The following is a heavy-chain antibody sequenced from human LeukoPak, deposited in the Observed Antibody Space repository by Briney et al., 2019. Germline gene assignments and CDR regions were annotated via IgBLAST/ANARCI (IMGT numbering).Heavy chain of an antibody. CDR3: VNYGSGSPT. D-gene: IGHD3-10*01. CDR1: GFTFSSYY. J-gene: IGHJ5*02. Sequence: GGSLRLSCAASGFTFSSYYMHWVRQAPGKGLVWVSRINSDGKSTTYADSVKGRFTIFRDNAKNTLYLQMNNLRAEDTAVYYCVNYGSGSPTWGQGTLVTVSS. V-gene: IGHV3-74*01. CDR2: INSDGKST.